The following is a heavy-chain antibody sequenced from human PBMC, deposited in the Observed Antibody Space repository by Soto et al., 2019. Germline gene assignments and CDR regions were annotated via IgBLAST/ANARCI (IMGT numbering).Heavy chain of an antibody. CDR1: GFTFSNYW. Sequence: EVQLVESGGGLVQPGGSLRLSCAASGFTFSNYWMHWVRQAPGKGLVWVSHINTDGSTTTYADSVKGRFTISRDKAKKTLYLQMTSLRAEDTAVYYCTRGGGGSLDYWGQGTLVTVSS. CDR2: INTDGSTT. J-gene: IGHJ4*02. CDR3: TRGGGGSLDY. V-gene: IGHV3-74*01. D-gene: IGHD1-26*01.